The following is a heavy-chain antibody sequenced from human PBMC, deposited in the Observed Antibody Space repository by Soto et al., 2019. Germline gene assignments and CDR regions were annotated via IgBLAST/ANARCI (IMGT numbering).Heavy chain of an antibody. V-gene: IGHV4-59*08. CDR3: ARHGFGPLHGLVDV. J-gene: IGHJ6*02. D-gene: IGHD3-10*01. Sequence: QVQLQESGPGLVKPSETLSLTCTVSGGSITNYYCSWFRQPPGKGLEWIGYINYDGYSAYNLSLRGRATLSRDASKTHFSLMLESVTATDTAVYYCARHGFGPLHGLVDVWGPGTTVIVSS. CDR2: INYDGYS. CDR1: GGSITNYY.